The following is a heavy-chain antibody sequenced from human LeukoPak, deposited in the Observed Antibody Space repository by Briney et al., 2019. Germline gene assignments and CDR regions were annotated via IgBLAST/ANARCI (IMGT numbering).Heavy chain of an antibody. V-gene: IGHV3-33*01. Sequence: GGSLRLSCAAPGFTFSSYGMHWVRQAPGKGLEWVAVIWYDGSNKYYADSVKGRFTISRDNSKNTLYLQMNSLRAEDTAVYYCARDISGGYSSFDYWGQGTLVTVSS. J-gene: IGHJ4*02. D-gene: IGHD5-18*01. CDR1: GFTFSSYG. CDR2: IWYDGSNK. CDR3: ARDISGGYSSFDY.